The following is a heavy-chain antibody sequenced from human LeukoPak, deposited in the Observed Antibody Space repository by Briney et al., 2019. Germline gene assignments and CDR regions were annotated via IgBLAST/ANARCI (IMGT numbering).Heavy chain of an antibody. Sequence: GRSLRPSWAAAGFTVSSNYISWVRQAPGKGLEWVSVIYSGGITYYADSVKGRFTISRDNSNNTLYLQMNSLRAEDTAVYYCESQIAYGEGIDYWGQGTLVPVSS. D-gene: IGHD4-17*01. CDR2: IYSGGIT. CDR3: ESQIAYGEGIDY. V-gene: IGHV3-53*01. J-gene: IGHJ4*02. CDR1: GFTVSSNY.